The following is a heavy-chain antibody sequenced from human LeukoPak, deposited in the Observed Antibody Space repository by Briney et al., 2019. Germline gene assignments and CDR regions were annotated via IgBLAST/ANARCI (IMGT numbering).Heavy chain of an antibody. CDR1: GFTVSSNY. CDR2: IYSGGST. CDR3: AKSGSYFAFDI. Sequence: PGGSLRLSCAASGFTVSSNYMSWVRQAPGKGLQWVSVIYSGGSTYYADSLKGRFTISRDNSKNTLYLQINSLRAEDTAVYYCAKSGSYFAFDIWGQGTMVTVSS. V-gene: IGHV3-53*01. J-gene: IGHJ3*02. D-gene: IGHD1-26*01.